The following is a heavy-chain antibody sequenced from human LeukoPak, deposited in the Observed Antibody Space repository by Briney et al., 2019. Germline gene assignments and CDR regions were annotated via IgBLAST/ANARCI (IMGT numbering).Heavy chain of an antibody. Sequence: GGSLRLSCAASGFTFSSYGMSWVRQAPGKGLEWVSSFSGSGGRTYFADSVKGRFTISRDNSKNTLYLQMHSLRAEDTAVYYCTKASAARCIGVFCYPFDHWGQGTLVTVSS. CDR2: FSGSGGRT. J-gene: IGHJ4*02. CDR3: TKASAARCIGVFCYPFDH. D-gene: IGHD2-15*01. V-gene: IGHV3-23*01. CDR1: GFTFSSYG.